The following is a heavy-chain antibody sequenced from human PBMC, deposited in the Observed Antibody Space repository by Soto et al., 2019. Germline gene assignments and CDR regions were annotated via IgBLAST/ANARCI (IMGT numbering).Heavy chain of an antibody. CDR3: AKEVGSGSAVLRYFDWLFTEDV. J-gene: IGHJ6*04. CDR2: ISGSGGST. D-gene: IGHD3-9*01. CDR1: GFTFSSYA. V-gene: IGHV3-23*01. Sequence: PGGSLRLSCAASGFTFSSYAMSWVRQAPGKELEWVSAISGSGGSTYYADSVKGRFTISRDNSKNTLYLQMNSLRAEDTAVYYCAKEVGSGSAVLRYFDWLFTEDVWGKGTTVTVSS.